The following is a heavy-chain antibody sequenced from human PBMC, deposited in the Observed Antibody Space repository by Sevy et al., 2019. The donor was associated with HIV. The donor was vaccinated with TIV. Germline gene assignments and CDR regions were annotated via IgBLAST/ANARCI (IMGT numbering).Heavy chain of an antibody. J-gene: IGHJ5*02. Sequence: SETLSLTCTVSGGSISSSGYYWGWIRQPPGKGLEWIGEINHSGSTNYNPSLKSRVTISVDTSKNQFSLKLSSVTAADTAVYYCARGRRYSSGWPRVDRNWFDPWGQGTLVTVSS. D-gene: IGHD6-19*01. CDR1: GGSISSSGYY. CDR3: ARGRRYSSGWPRVDRNWFDP. CDR2: INHSGST. V-gene: IGHV4-39*07.